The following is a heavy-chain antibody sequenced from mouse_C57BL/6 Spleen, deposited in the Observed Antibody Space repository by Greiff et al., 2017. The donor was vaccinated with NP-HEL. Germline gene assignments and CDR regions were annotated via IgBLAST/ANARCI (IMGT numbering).Heavy chain of an antibody. D-gene: IGHD1-1*01. V-gene: IGHV1-55*01. J-gene: IGHJ2*01. Sequence: VQLQQPGAELVKPGASVKMSCKASGYTFTSYWITWVKQRPGQGLEWIGDIYPGSGSTNYNEKFKSKATLTVDTSSSTAYMQLSSLTSEDSAVYYCARWDYGSSYVGYWGKGTTLTVSS. CDR3: ARWDYGSSYVGY. CDR2: IYPGSGST. CDR1: GYTFTSYW.